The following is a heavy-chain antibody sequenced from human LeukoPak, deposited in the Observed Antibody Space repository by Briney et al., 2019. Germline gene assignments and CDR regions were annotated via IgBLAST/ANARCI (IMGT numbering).Heavy chain of an antibody. V-gene: IGHV3-30*02. J-gene: IGHJ6*03. D-gene: IGHD5-18*01. CDR3: ARAEYSYGRVPHYYYYMDV. CDR1: GFTFSSYG. Sequence: GGSLRLSCAASGFTFSSYGMHWVRQAPGKGLEWVSFIRYDGSNKYYADSVKGRFTISRDNSKNTLYLQMNSLRAEDTAVYYCARAEYSYGRVPHYYYYMDVWGKGTTVTVSS. CDR2: IRYDGSNK.